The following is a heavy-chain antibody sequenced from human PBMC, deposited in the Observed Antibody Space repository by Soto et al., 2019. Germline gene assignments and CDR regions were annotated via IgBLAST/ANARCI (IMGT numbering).Heavy chain of an antibody. CDR2: IIPIFGTA. D-gene: IGHD6-13*01. V-gene: IGHV1-69*13. CDR3: ARVGLAAAGTIIYYYYGMDV. CDR1: GGTFSSYA. Sequence: SVKVSCKASGGTFSSYAISWVRQAPGQGLEWMGGIIPIFGTANYAQKFQGRVTITADESTSTAYMELSSLRSEDTAVYYCARVGLAAAGTIIYYYYGMDVWGQGTTVTVSS. J-gene: IGHJ6*02.